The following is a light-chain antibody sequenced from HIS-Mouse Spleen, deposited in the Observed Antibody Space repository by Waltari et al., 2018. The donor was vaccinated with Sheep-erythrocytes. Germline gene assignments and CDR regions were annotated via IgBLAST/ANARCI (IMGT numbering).Light chain of an antibody. V-gene: IGKV4-1*01. CDR2: WAS. CDR1: QSVLYSSNIKNY. CDR3: QQYYSTLT. J-gene: IGKJ4*01. Sequence: DIVMTQSPYSLAGARGERATINCKSSQSVLYSSNIKNYLAWYQQKPGPPPKLLIYWASTRESGVPDRSGGSASGTDFTLTISCLQAEDVAVYYCQQYYSTLTFGGGTTVEIK.